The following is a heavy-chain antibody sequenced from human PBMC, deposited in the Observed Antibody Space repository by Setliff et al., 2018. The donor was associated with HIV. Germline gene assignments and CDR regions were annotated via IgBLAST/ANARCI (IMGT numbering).Heavy chain of an antibody. CDR1: GYTFTNYG. Sequence: VASVMVSCKASGYTFTNYGISWVRQAPGQGLEWMGWISAYNGNTNYAQKLQGRVTMTTDTSTSTAYMELRSLRSDDTAVYYCARYGSGWPLWYFDLWGRGTLVTVSS. V-gene: IGHV1-18*01. D-gene: IGHD6-19*01. J-gene: IGHJ2*01. CDR3: ARYGSGWPLWYFDL. CDR2: ISAYNGNT.